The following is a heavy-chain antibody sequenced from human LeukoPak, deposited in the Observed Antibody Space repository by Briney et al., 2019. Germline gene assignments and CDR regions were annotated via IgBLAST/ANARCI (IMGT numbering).Heavy chain of an antibody. Sequence: SETLSLTCTVSGGSISSSSYYWGWIRQPPGKGLEWIGSIYYSGSTYYNPSLKSRVTISVYTSKNQFSLKLSSVTAADTAVYYCARHLRFLEWLLFGWFDPWGQGTLVTVSS. CDR3: ARHLRFLEWLLFGWFDP. D-gene: IGHD3-3*01. V-gene: IGHV4-39*01. J-gene: IGHJ5*02. CDR2: IYYSGST. CDR1: GGSISSSSYY.